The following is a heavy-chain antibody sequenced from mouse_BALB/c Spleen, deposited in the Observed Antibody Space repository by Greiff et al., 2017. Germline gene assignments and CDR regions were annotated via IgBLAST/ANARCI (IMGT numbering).Heavy chain of an antibody. J-gene: IGHJ4*01. V-gene: IGHV5-17*02. CDR3: ARSAAYYGNLYAMDY. CDR2: ISSGSSTI. D-gene: IGHD2-10*01. Sequence: EVMLVESGGGLVQPGGSRKLSCAASGFTFSSFGMHWVRQAPEKGLEWVAYISSGSSTIYYADTVKGRFTISRDNPKNTLFLQMTSLRSEDTAMYYCARSAAYYGNLYAMDYWGQGTSVTVSS. CDR1: GFTFSSFG.